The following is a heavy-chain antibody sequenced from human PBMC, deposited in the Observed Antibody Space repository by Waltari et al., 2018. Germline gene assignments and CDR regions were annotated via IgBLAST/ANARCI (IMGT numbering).Heavy chain of an antibody. CDR2: VHHSGCA. CDR3: AKSLYTGSVSYMLTDV. Sequence: QVQLQESGPGLVKPSETLSLTCTVSGYSISSAYFWGWIRQPPGKGLEWIGSVHHSGCAYYNPSLQSRVTSSVDTTRGQVSLKLSSVTAADTAVYYCAKSLYTGSVSYMLTDVWGLGTLVTVSS. J-gene: IGHJ4*02. CDR1: GYSISSAYF. V-gene: IGHV4-38-2*02. D-gene: IGHD2-8*02.